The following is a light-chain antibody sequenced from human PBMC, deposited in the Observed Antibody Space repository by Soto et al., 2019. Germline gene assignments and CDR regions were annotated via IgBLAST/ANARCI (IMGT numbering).Light chain of an antibody. Sequence: DIVMTQFPDSLAVSLGERATINCKSSQSVLYSSDNKNYVAWYQQKPGQPPKLLIYWASTRESGVPDRFSGSGSGTDFTLTISSVQAEDVAIYYWQQYYKIGMYTFGQGTKLEIK. CDR3: QQYYKIGMYT. CDR1: QSVLYSSDNKNY. J-gene: IGKJ2*01. V-gene: IGKV4-1*01. CDR2: WAS.